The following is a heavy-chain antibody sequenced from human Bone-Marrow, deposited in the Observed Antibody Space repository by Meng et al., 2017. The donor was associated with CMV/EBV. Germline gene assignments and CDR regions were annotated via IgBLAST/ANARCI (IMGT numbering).Heavy chain of an antibody. CDR2: IRYDGSNK. J-gene: IGHJ4*02. CDR1: GFTFSSYG. Sequence: GESLKISCAASGFTFSSYGMHWVRQAPGKGLEWVAFIRYDGSNKYYGDSVKGRFTISRDNSKNTLYLQMNSLRAEDTAVYYCAKGGAYCSGGRCYPFDYWGQGTLVTVSS. D-gene: IGHD2-15*01. V-gene: IGHV3-30*02. CDR3: AKGGAYCSGGRCYPFDY.